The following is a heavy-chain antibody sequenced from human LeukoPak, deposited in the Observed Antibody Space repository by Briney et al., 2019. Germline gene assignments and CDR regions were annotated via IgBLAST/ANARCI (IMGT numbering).Heavy chain of an antibody. D-gene: IGHD3-3*01. V-gene: IGHV3-23*01. J-gene: IGHJ4*02. Sequence: PGGSLRLSCAASGFTFSSYAMSWVRQAPGKGLEWVSAISGSGGSTYYADSVKGRFTISRDNSKNTLYLQMNSLRAEDTAVYYCAKDPRALRFLGGDADYWGQGTLVTVSS. CDR3: AKDPRALRFLGGDADY. CDR2: ISGSGGST. CDR1: GFTFSSYA.